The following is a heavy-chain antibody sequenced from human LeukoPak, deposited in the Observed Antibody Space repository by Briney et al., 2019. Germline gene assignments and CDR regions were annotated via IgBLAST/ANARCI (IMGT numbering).Heavy chain of an antibody. Sequence: GASLKISCKGSGSIFTSYWNGLGRQMPGKGLEGMGIIYPGDSDTRYSPAFEGQVTISADKSISTAYLQWSSLKASDTAMYYCARYDYYGSGKCDYWGQGTLVTVSS. CDR1: GSIFTSYW. D-gene: IGHD3-10*01. V-gene: IGHV5-51*01. J-gene: IGHJ4*02. CDR3: ARYDYYGSGKCDY. CDR2: IYPGDSDT.